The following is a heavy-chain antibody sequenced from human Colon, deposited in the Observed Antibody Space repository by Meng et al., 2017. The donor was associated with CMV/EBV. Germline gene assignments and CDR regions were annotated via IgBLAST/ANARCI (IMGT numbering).Heavy chain of an antibody. V-gene: IGHV1-69*05. CDR2: ILPIFITT. D-gene: IGHD2-21*02. CDR3: ARDRGDSGFDA. CDR1: GGTLRNYG. J-gene: IGHJ4*02. Sequence: SVKVSCKASGGTLRNYGISWVRQAPGQGLEWIGGILPIFITTKYGQKCQGRITITTDESASTAYMELKSLRSDDTAVYYCARDRGDSGFDAWGQGTLVTVSS.